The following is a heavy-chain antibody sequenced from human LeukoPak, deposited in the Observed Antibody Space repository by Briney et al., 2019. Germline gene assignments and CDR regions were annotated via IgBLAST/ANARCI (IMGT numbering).Heavy chain of an antibody. CDR1: GFTFSSYG. CDR2: IWNDGSNK. V-gene: IGHV3-33*01. D-gene: IGHD3/OR15-3a*01. J-gene: IGHJ4*02. CDR3: ARDWGLWTSCYVDY. Sequence: GGSLRLSCAASGFTFSSYGMHWVRQTPGKGLEWVAVIWNDGSNKDYVDSVKGRFTISRDNSKNTLFLQMDSLRAEDTAVYYCARDWGLWTSCYVDYWGQGTLVTVSS.